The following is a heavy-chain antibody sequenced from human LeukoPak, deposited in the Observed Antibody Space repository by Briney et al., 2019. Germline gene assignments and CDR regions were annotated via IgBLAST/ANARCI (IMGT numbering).Heavy chain of an antibody. Sequence: ASVKVSCKASGYTFTGYYMHWVRQAPGQGLEWMGWINPNSGGTNYAQKFQGRVTMTRDTSISTAYMELSRLRSDDTAVYYCARILSGPWRWFVPWGQGTLVTVSS. CDR2: INPNSGGT. CDR3: ARILSGPWRWFVP. J-gene: IGHJ5*02. V-gene: IGHV1-2*02. CDR1: GYTFTGYY. D-gene: IGHD3-3*01.